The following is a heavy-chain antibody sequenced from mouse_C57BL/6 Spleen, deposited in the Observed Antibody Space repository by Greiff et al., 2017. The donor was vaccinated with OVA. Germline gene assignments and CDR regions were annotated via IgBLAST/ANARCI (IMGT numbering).Heavy chain of an antibody. CDR1: GYTFTSYW. CDR2: IHPNSGST. CDR3: ARRGGRGNFDY. Sequence: QVQLQQPGAELVKPGASVKLSCKASGYTFTSYWMHWVKQRPGQGLEWIGMIHPNSGSTNYNEKFKSKATLTVDKSSSTAYMQLSSLTSEDSAVYYCARRGGRGNFDYWGQGTTLTVSS. V-gene: IGHV1-64*01. J-gene: IGHJ2*01.